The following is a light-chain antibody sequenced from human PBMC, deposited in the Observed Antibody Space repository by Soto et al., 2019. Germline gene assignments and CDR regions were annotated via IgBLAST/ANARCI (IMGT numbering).Light chain of an antibody. CDR1: SSDVGGYNY. CDR3: SSYTTSGPPA. Sequence: QSALTQPASVSGSPGQTITISCTGTSSDVGGYNYLSWYQQHPGKAPKVMIYEVSNRPSGVSNRFSGSKSGNTASLTISGLRAEDEADYFSSSYTTSGPPAFGGGTKLTVL. V-gene: IGLV2-14*01. CDR2: EVS. J-gene: IGLJ3*02.